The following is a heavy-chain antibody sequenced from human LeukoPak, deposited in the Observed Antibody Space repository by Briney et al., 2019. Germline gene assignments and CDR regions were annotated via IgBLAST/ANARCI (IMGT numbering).Heavy chain of an antibody. CDR3: AKGSGYSSGWYFDY. CDR1: GFTFSSYG. J-gene: IGHJ4*02. V-gene: IGHV3-30*18. D-gene: IGHD6-19*01. Sequence: GGSLRLSCAASGFTFSSYGMHWVRQAPGKGLEWGAVISYDGSNKYYADSVKGRFTISRDDSKNTLYLQMNSLRAEDTAVYYCAKGSGYSSGWYFDYWGQGTLVTVSS. CDR2: ISYDGSNK.